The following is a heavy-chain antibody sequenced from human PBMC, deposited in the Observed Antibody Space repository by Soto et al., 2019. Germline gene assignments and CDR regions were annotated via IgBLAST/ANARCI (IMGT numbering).Heavy chain of an antibody. CDR2: IYYNGGA. CDR3: AREVIALADSDAFDS. J-gene: IGHJ3*02. D-gene: IGHD2-15*01. CDR1: GGSISSSNYF. V-gene: IGHV4-30-4*01. Sequence: QVHLQESGPGLLRPSQTLSLTCTVSGGSISSSNYFWSWIRQPPGKGLAWIGYIYYNGGAHYNPSLRSRVSISVETSENQFSLRLSSVTAADTAVYYCAREVIALADSDAFDSWGQGTKVTVSS.